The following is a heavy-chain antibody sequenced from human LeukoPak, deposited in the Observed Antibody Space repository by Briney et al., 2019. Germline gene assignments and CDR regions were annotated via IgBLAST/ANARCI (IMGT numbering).Heavy chain of an antibody. Sequence: GGSLRLSCAASGFTMTTNYMGCVRQAPGKGLEWVSIFYTGGSTFYADSVKGRFTISRDTSKNTLYLQMNTLRAEDTPVYYCARSRPFDYWGQGTLVTVSS. CDR3: ARSRPFDY. V-gene: IGHV3-53*01. CDR2: FYTGGST. J-gene: IGHJ4*02. CDR1: GFTMTTNY.